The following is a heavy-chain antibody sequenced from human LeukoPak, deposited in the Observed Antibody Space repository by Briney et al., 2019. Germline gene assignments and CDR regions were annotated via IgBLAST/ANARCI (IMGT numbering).Heavy chain of an antibody. Sequence: GGSLRLSCAASGFTFSSYAMSWVRQAPGKGLEWVSAISGSGGSTYYADSVKGRFTISRDNSKNTLYLQMNSLRAEDTAVYYCARDKVATITYYFDYWGQGTLVTVSS. CDR1: GFTFSSYA. J-gene: IGHJ4*02. V-gene: IGHV3-23*01. D-gene: IGHD5-12*01. CDR3: ARDKVATITYYFDY. CDR2: ISGSGGST.